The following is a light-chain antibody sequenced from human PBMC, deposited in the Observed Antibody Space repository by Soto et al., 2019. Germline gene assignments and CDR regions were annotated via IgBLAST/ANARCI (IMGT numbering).Light chain of an antibody. V-gene: IGLV2-11*01. CDR3: CSYAGRVV. CDR2: DVS. J-gene: IGLJ2*01. CDR1: SSDVGGYNY. Sequence: QSALTQPRSVSGSPGQSVTISCTETSSDVGGYNYVSWYQQHPGKAPKLMIYDVSKRPSGVPDRFSGSKSGNTASLTISGLQAEDEADYYCCSYAGRVVFGGGTKLTVL.